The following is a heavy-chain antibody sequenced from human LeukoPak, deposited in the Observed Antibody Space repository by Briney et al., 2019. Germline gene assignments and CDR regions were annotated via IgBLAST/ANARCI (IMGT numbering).Heavy chain of an antibody. J-gene: IGHJ4*02. V-gene: IGHV3-74*01. Sequence: GGSLRLSCAASGFTFSSYWMHWVRQGPGKGLVWVSRINTDGTTTTYADSVKGRFTISRDNAKNTLYLQMNSLRVEDTAVYYCAREDYYGSGSYYNYYWGQGTLVTVSS. CDR2: INTDGTTT. CDR3: AREDYYGSGSYYNYY. CDR1: GFTFSSYW. D-gene: IGHD3-10*01.